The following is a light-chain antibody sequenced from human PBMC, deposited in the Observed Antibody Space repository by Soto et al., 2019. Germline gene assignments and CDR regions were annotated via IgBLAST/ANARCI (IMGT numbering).Light chain of an antibody. J-gene: IGLJ1*01. V-gene: IGLV2-14*01. CDR2: EVN. CDR1: SSDVGRYNY. Sequence: QSALTQPASVSGSPGQSITISCTGTSSDVGRYNYVSWYQQYPGKAPRLMIYEVNNRPSGVSNRFSGSKSGNTASLTISGLQAEDEADYYCSSYTTSSTRLFXTGTKVTVL. CDR3: SSYTTSSTRL.